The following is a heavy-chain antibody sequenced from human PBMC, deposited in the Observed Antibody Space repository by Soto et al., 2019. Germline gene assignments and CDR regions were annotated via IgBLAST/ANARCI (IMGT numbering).Heavy chain of an antibody. Sequence: EVQLVESGGGLVQPGGSLRLSCAASGFTFSTYEINWVRQAPGKGLEWVSYISGSGSTIYYADSVKGRFTISRDNAQNSLYLQMNSLRVEDTAVYYCARDFFGDTVLRTGFDFWGQGTLVTVSS. CDR3: ARDFFGDTVLRTGFDF. V-gene: IGHV3-48*03. D-gene: IGHD2-8*02. J-gene: IGHJ4*02. CDR1: GFTFSTYE. CDR2: ISGSGSTI.